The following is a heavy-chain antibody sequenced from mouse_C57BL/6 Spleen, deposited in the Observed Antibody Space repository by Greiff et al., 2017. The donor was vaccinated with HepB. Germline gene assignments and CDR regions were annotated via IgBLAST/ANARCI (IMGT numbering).Heavy chain of an antibody. CDR2: IDPSDSYT. V-gene: IGHV1-69*01. CDR1: GYTFTSYW. D-gene: IGHD3-2*02. Sequence: VQLQQPGAELVMPGASVKLSCKASGYTFTSYWMHWVKQRPGQGLEWIGEIDPSDSYTNYNQKFKGKSTSTVDKSSSTAYMQLSSLTSEDSAVYYCARGGDSSGYVGFAYWGQGTLVTVSA. CDR3: ARGGDSSGYVGFAY. J-gene: IGHJ3*01.